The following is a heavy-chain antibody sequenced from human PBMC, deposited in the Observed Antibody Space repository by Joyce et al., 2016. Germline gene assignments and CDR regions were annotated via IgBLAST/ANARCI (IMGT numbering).Heavy chain of an antibody. CDR1: FTFSSHS. D-gene: IGHD2-8*01. CDR2: LSFGGSNK. CDR3: ARDYANWALDY. Sequence: QVQLVESGGGVVQPGFTFSSHSMHWVRQSPGKGLGWVAVLSFGGSNKYYADSVQGRFTISRDIASNTLYLQMNSLRAEDSAVYYCARDYANWALDYWGQGTLVIVSS. J-gene: IGHJ4*02. V-gene: IGHV3-30-3*01.